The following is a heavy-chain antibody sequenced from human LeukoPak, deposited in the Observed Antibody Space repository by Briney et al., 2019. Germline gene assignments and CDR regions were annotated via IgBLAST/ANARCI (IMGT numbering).Heavy chain of an antibody. J-gene: IGHJ4*02. V-gene: IGHV3-20*04. D-gene: IGHD1-26*01. CDR2: IYWNGGST. Sequence: GGSLRLSCAASGFTFDDYGMSWVRQAPGKWLEWVSGIYWNGGSTGYADSVKGRFTISRDNAKNSLYLQMNSLRAEDTAVYYCARRYSGSSLDYWGQGTLVTVSS. CDR1: GFTFDDYG. CDR3: ARRYSGSSLDY.